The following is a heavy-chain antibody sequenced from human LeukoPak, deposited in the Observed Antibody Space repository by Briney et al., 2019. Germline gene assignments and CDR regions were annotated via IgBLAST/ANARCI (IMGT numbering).Heavy chain of an antibody. CDR2: IRSKVYEGTT. CDR3: VRYSGYADY. J-gene: IGHJ4*02. D-gene: IGHD5-12*01. Sequence: GRSLRLSCTASGFTFGDYAMSWFRQAPGKGLEWVGFIRSKVYEGTTQYAASVKGRFTISRDDSTSIAYLQMTRLKSEDTAVYYCVRYSGYADYWGQGTLVTVSS. CDR1: GFTFGDYA. V-gene: IGHV3-49*03.